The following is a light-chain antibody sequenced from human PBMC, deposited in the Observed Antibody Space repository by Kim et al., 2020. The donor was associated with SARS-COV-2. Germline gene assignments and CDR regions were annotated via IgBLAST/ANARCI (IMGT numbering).Light chain of an antibody. CDR3: CSYAGSYTYV. CDR1: SSDVGRYNY. Sequence: QSVLTQPRSVSGSPGQSVTIFCTGSSSDVGRYNYVSWYQQHPGKAPKVIIYDVSQRPSGVPDRFSGSKSGTTASLTISGLQAEDEADYYCCSYAGSYTYVFGTGTKVTVL. CDR2: DVS. V-gene: IGLV2-11*01. J-gene: IGLJ1*01.